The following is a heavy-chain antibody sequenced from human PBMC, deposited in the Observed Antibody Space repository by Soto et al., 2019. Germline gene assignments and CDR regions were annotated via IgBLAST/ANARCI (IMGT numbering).Heavy chain of an antibody. Sequence: SETLSLTCTVSGGSISSGGYYWSWIRRHPGKGLEWIGYIYYSGSTYYNPSLKSRVTTSVDTSKNQFSLKLSSVTAADTAVYYCARGMVPAASPFDYWGQGTLVTVSS. CDR2: IYYSGST. J-gene: IGHJ4*02. D-gene: IGHD2-2*01. V-gene: IGHV4-31*03. CDR3: ARGMVPAASPFDY. CDR1: GGSISSGGYY.